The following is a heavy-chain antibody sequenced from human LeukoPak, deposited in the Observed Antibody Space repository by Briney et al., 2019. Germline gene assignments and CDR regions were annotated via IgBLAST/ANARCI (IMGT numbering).Heavy chain of an antibody. CDR1: GFAFAEHG. V-gene: IGHV3-20*04. D-gene: IGHD2-2*01. Sequence: GGSLRLSCTASGFAFAEHGMSWVRQVPGKGLEWVSGINWSGGSTGYADPLRGRFTISRDNAKNSLYLQMDSLRAEDTALYYCARAPITSQFYFDYWGQGTLVTVSS. CDR3: ARAPITSQFYFDY. CDR2: INWSGGST. J-gene: IGHJ4*02.